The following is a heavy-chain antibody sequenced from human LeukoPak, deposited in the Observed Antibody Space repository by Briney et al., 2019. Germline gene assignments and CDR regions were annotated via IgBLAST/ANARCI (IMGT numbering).Heavy chain of an antibody. Sequence: PSETLSLTCTVSGYSISSGYYWGWIRQPPGEGLEWIGSIYHSGSTYYNPSLKSRVTISVDTSKNQFSLKLSSVTAADTAVYYCAREGVAVAAPGYWGQGTLVTVSS. V-gene: IGHV4-38-2*02. D-gene: IGHD6-19*01. CDR3: AREGVAVAAPGY. CDR1: GYSISSGYY. CDR2: IYHSGST. J-gene: IGHJ4*02.